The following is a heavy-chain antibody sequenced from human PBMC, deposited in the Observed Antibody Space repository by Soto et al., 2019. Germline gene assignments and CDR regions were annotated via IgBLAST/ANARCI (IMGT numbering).Heavy chain of an antibody. V-gene: IGHV4-39*06. CDR1: GGSISSSRCH. CDR2: IKYSGTT. CDR3: ARDAVYFDGYWFDP. J-gene: IGHJ5*02. D-gene: IGHD3-9*01. Sequence: SSETLSLTCTVSGGSISSSRCHWGWIRQPPGKGLEWIASIKYSGTTFYNPSLKSRVTLSVDTSKNQFALKLSSVTAADTAVYYCARDAVYFDGYWFDPWGQGTLVTVS.